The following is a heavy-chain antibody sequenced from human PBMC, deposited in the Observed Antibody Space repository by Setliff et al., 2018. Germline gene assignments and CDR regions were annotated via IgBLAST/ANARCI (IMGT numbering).Heavy chain of an antibody. V-gene: IGHV3-48*01. J-gene: IGHJ4*02. CDR1: GLTLINNG. Sequence: GGSLRLSCAASGLTLINNGFHWVRQAPGKGLEWVSHIVPNSRTIYYADSVKGRFTISRDNAKNSLYLQMNSLRAEDTAVYYCGRTQVVPASTYSIDYWGQGTLVTVSS. CDR2: IVPNSRTI. D-gene: IGHD2-2*01. CDR3: GRTQVVPASTYSIDY.